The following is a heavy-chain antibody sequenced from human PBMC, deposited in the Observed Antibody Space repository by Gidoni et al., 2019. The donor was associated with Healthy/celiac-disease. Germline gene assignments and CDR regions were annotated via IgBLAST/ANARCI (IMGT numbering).Heavy chain of an antibody. J-gene: IGHJ3*02. Sequence: EVQLVESGGGLVQPGGSLRLSCAASGFTFSSYEMNWVRQAPGKGLEWVSYISSSGSTIYYADSVKGRFTISRDNAKNSLYLQMNSLRAEDTAVYYCARVVVIPFGAFDIWGQGTMVTVSS. V-gene: IGHV3-48*03. CDR1: GFTFSSYE. D-gene: IGHD3-22*01. CDR3: ARVVVIPFGAFDI. CDR2: ISSSGSTI.